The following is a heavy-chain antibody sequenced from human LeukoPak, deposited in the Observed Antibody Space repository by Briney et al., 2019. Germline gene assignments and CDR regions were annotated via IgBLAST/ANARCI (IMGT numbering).Heavy chain of an antibody. D-gene: IGHD7-27*01. CDR1: GGSLCSYY. CDR3: ASAHADWGSHY. J-gene: IGHJ4*02. Sequence: SESLALTCTVSGGSLCSYYCSSIGQPPGKGRECIGYNYQNRSTNYNPSLKSRLTISVDTSKAQFSLRLSSVTAADTAVYYCASAHADWGSHYWGQGTLVTVSS. V-gene: IGHV4-59*01. CDR2: NYQNRST.